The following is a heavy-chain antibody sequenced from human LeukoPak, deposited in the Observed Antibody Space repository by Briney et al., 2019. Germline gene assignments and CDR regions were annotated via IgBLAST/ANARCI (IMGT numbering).Heavy chain of an antibody. CDR1: GGSVGSNY. CDR3: AKYGNSGWVIDN. Sequence: SETLSLTCTVSGGSVGSNYWTWIRQPPGKGLEYIGYIYYTGATNYNPSLKSRVTISVDTSKNQFSLKMTSVTAADTAVYFCAKYGNSGWVIDNWGQGTLVTVSS. CDR2: IYYTGAT. J-gene: IGHJ4*02. V-gene: IGHV4-59*08. D-gene: IGHD6-19*01.